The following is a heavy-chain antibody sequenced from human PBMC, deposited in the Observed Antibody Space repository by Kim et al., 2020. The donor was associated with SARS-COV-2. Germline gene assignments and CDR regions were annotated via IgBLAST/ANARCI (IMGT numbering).Heavy chain of an antibody. D-gene: IGHD3-22*01. J-gene: IGHJ4*02. Sequence: GGSLRLSCAASGFTFSNYGMHWVRHAPGKGLEWVAVISYDGSNKYYADSVKGRFTISRDNSENTLYLQMNSLRTEDTAIYYCAKSRVSSSGSSDYWGQGT. V-gene: IGHV3-30*18. CDR2: ISYDGSNK. CDR1: GFTFSNYG. CDR3: AKSRVSSSGSSDY.